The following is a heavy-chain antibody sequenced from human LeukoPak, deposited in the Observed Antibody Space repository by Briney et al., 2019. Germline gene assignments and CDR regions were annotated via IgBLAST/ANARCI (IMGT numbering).Heavy chain of an antibody. V-gene: IGHV3-48*03. J-gene: IGHJ5*02. CDR3: ARVSMIRGVTSWFDP. Sequence: GGSLRLSCAASGFTFSSYEMDWVRQAPEKGLEWISYISSSGGYMYADSVKGRFTISRDNAKSSLYLQMNSLRAEDTGVYYCARVSMIRGVTSWFDPWGQGTLVTVSS. CDR1: GFTFSSYE. CDR2: ISSSGGY. D-gene: IGHD3-10*01.